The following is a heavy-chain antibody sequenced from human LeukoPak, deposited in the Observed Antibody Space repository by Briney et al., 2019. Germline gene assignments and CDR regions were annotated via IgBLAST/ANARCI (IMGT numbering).Heavy chain of an antibody. Sequence: ASVKVSCKASGYTFTGYYMHWVRQAPGQGLEWMGWINPNSGGTNYAQKFQGRVTMTRDTSISTAYMELSRLRSDGTAVYYCARGEQYQLLRGDYWGQGTLVTVSS. J-gene: IGHJ4*02. D-gene: IGHD2-2*01. CDR3: ARGEQYQLLRGDY. V-gene: IGHV1-2*02. CDR1: GYTFTGYY. CDR2: INPNSGGT.